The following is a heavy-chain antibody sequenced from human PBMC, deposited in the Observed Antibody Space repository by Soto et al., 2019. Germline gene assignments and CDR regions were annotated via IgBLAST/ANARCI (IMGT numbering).Heavy chain of an antibody. D-gene: IGHD3-10*01. V-gene: IGHV5-51*01. Sequence: GESLKISCKGSGYSFTSYWIGWVRQMPGKGLEWMGIIYPGDSDTRYSPSFQGQVTISADKSISTAYLQWSSLKASDTAMYYCAKSITMVRGLGNEASWFDPWGQGTLVTVSS. CDR1: GYSFTSYW. CDR3: AKSITMVRGLGNEASWFDP. CDR2: IYPGDSDT. J-gene: IGHJ5*02.